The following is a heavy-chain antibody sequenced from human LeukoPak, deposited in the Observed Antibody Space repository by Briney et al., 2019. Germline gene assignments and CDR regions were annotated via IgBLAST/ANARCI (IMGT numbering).Heavy chain of an antibody. V-gene: IGHV3-23*01. CDR1: GFTFDSYA. J-gene: IGHJ4*02. CDR3: AKVHGSGSYRFDF. D-gene: IGHD3-10*01. Sequence: PGGSLRLSCEGSGFTFDSYAMSWVRQSPGKGLEWVSAGTGTGGNTYHADSVKDRFTISRDNSKNTVYLQMNSLRAEDTAIYYCAKVHGSGSYRFDFWGQGTLVTASS. CDR2: GTGTGGNT.